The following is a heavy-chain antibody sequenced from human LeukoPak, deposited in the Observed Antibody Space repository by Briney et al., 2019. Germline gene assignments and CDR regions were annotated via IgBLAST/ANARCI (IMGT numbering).Heavy chain of an antibody. Sequence: ASVKVSCKASGYTFTSYGISWVRQAPGQGLEWMGWISAYNGNTNYAQRLQGRVTMTTDTSTSTAYMELRSLRSDDTAVYYCARDPPTYYYDSSGRTFDYWGQGTLVTVSS. J-gene: IGHJ4*02. CDR2: ISAYNGNT. CDR1: GYTFTSYG. CDR3: ARDPPTYYYDSSGRTFDY. D-gene: IGHD3-22*01. V-gene: IGHV1-18*01.